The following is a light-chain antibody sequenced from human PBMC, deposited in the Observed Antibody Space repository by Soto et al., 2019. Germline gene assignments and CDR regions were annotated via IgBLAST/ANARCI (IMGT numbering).Light chain of an antibody. CDR3: QSYDSNLSGYV. Sequence: QSVLTQPPSVSGAPGQRVTISCTGSSSNIGAGYDVHWYQQLPGTAPKLLIYGNTNRPSGVPDRFSGSKSGTSASLAITGLQAEDEADYYCQSYDSNLSGYVFGGGTQLTVL. CDR2: GNT. J-gene: IGLJ2*01. CDR1: SSNIGAGYD. V-gene: IGLV1-40*01.